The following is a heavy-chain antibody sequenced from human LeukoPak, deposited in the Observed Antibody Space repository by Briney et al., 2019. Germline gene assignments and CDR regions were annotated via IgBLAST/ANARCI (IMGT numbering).Heavy chain of an antibody. CDR1: GFTFSSYG. V-gene: IGHV3-30*02. CDR3: VKDNPLDY. J-gene: IGHJ4*02. CDR2: IRYDGNIK. Sequence: GGSLRLSCGASGFTFSSYGMLWVRQSPGKGLEWLAFIRYDGNIKFYADSMKGRFTISRDNSKNTLYLHINSLRPEDTALYYCVKDNPLDYWAQGTLVIVSS. D-gene: IGHD1-14*01.